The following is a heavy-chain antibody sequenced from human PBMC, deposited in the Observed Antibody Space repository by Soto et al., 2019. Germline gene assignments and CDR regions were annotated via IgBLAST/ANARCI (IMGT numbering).Heavy chain of an antibody. CDR3: ASEYCTGNSCYSRIFDY. CDR2: ISSSSTYI. V-gene: IGHV3-21*02. J-gene: IGHJ4*02. D-gene: IGHD2-21*01. Sequence: EVQLVESGGGLVKPGGSLRLSCEGSGFTFSRYSKNWVRQAPGKGLEWVASISSSSTYIYYGDSVKGRFTIARDNAKNSLYLQMDSLRDEDTALYYCASEYCTGNSCYSRIFDYWGQGTLVTVSS. CDR1: GFTFSRYS.